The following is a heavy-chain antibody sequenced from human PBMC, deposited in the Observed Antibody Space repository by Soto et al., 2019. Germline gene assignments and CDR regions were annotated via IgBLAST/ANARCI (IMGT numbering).Heavy chain of an antibody. J-gene: IGHJ4*02. D-gene: IGHD6-19*01. V-gene: IGHV1-3*01. CDR1: GYTFTSYA. CDR3: ARPSYSSGWYLGQSFDY. Sequence: GASVKVSCKASGYTFTSYAMHWVRQAPGQRLEWMGRINAGNGNTKYSQKFQGRVTITRDTSASTAYMELSSLRSEDTAVYYCARPSYSSGWYLGQSFDYWGQGTLVTVSS. CDR2: INAGNGNT.